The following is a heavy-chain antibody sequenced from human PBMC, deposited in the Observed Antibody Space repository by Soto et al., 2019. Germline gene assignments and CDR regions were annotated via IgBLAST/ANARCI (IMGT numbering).Heavy chain of an antibody. CDR2: IYSGGST. Sequence: EVQLVESGGGLIQPGGSLRLSCAASGFTVSSNYMSWVRQAPGKGLEWVSVIYSGGSTYYADSVKGRFTISRDNSKNTLYLQMSSLRAEDTAVYYCARDQRYCSSTSCYEGSGMDVWGQGTTVTVSS. CDR1: GFTVSSNY. CDR3: ARDQRYCSSTSCYEGSGMDV. J-gene: IGHJ6*02. D-gene: IGHD2-2*01. V-gene: IGHV3-53*01.